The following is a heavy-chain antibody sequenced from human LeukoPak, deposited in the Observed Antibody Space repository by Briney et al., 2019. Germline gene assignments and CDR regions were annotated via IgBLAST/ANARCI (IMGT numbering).Heavy chain of an antibody. CDR1: GFNFDRYT. CDR2: AGWAGGTT. D-gene: IGHD3-10*02. J-gene: IGHJ4*02. V-gene: IGHV3-43*01. CDR3: AKELDTMFFDY. Sequence: GSLRLSCATSGFNFDRYTIHWVRQAPGKGLEWVSLAGWAGGTTFYSDSVRGRFTISRDSGRKSVYLQMNSLTTGDTAFYFCAKELDTMFFDYWGQGALVTVSS.